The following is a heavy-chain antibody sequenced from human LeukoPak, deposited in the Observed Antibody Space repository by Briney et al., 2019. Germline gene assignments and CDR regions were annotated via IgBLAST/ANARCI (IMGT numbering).Heavy chain of an antibody. J-gene: IGHJ4*02. D-gene: IGHD6-13*01. CDR3: ASGFTSTWYLVLAY. Sequence: KPSETLSLTCTVSGYSISSGYYWGWIRQPPGKGLEWIGSIYYSGTTYYNPSLKSRVTISLDTSKNQISLNLSSVTAADTAVYYCASGFTSTWYLVLAYWGQGTPVTVSS. V-gene: IGHV4-38-2*02. CDR1: GYSISSGYY. CDR2: IYYSGTT.